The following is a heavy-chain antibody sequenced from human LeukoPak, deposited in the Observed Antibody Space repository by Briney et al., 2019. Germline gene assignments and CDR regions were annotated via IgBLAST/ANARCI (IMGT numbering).Heavy chain of an antibody. CDR1: GYTFTGYY. D-gene: IGHD4-17*01. CDR2: INPNSGGT. J-gene: IGHJ6*03. V-gene: IGHV1-2*02. CDR3: ARDREDGDYYYYYMDV. Sequence: ASVKVSCKASGYTFTGYYMHWVRQAPGQGLEWMGWINPNSGGTNYAQKFQGRVTMTRDTSIRTAYMELSRLRSDDTAVYYCARDREDGDYYYYYMDVWGKGTTVTVSS.